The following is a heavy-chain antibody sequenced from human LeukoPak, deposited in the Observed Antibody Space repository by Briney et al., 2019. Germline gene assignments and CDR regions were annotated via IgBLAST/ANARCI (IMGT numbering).Heavy chain of an antibody. CDR3: ARQTIIYGDYSDY. J-gene: IGHJ4*02. CDR1: GFTFSSYS. Sequence: GGSLRLSCAASGFTFSSYSMNWVRQAPGKGLEWVSSISSSSTYIYYADSVKGRFTISRDNAKNSLFLQMNSLRAEDTAIYYCARQTIIYGDYSDYWGQGTLVTVSS. D-gene: IGHD4/OR15-4a*01. V-gene: IGHV3-21*01. CDR2: ISSSSTYI.